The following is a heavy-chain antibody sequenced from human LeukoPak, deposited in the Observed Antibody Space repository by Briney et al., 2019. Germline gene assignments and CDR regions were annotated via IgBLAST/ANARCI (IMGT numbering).Heavy chain of an antibody. CDR3: AGGTLYGVVTPLQY. CDR2: IYHSGST. J-gene: IGHJ4*02. V-gene: IGHV4-38-2*02. D-gene: IGHD3-3*01. Sequence: SETLSLTCTVSGYSISSGYYWGWIRQPPGKGLEWIGSIYHSGSTYYNPSLKSRVTISVDTSKNQFSLKLSSVTAADTAVYYCAGGTLYGVVTPLQYWGQGTPVTVSP. CDR1: GYSISSGYY.